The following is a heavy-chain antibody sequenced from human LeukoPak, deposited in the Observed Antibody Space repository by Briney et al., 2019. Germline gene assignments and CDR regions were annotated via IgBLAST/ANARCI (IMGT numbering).Heavy chain of an antibody. J-gene: IGHJ5*02. D-gene: IGHD6-19*01. Sequence: AGGSLRLSCAASGFTFSSYSMNWVRQAPGKGLEWGAVISYDGSHKYFADSVKGRFTISRDTSKYTLYLQMNSLKPEDSALYYCARDSAEGIAVDPYSWFDPWGPGTLVTVSS. CDR2: ISYDGSHK. CDR3: ARDSAEGIAVDPYSWFDP. V-gene: IGHV3-30*03. CDR1: GFTFSSYS.